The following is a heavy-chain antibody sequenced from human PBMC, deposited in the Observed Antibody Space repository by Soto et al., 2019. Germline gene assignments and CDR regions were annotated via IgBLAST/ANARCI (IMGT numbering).Heavy chain of an antibody. Sequence: QVHLVQSGAEVKKPGASVKVSCKCSGYTFTIYGITWVRQAPGQGLEWMGWISAHNGNTDYAQKLQGRVTVTRDTSTSTAYMELRSLRSDDTAVYYCARGRYGDYWGQGALVTVSS. D-gene: IGHD1-1*01. J-gene: IGHJ4*02. CDR1: GYTFTIYG. CDR3: ARGRYGDY. V-gene: IGHV1-18*01. CDR2: ISAHNGNT.